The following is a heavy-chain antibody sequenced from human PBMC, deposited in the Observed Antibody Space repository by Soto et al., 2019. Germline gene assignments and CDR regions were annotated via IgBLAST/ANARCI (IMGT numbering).Heavy chain of an antibody. J-gene: IGHJ4*02. CDR1: GDTFTDYY. V-gene: IGHV1-46*01. CDR2: VNPSGGHT. Sequence: QVQLMQSGAEVKKPGASVKVSCKASGDTFTDYYIHWVRQAPGQGLEWMGTVNPSGGHTTYAQHFLGRVTMTRDTSTSTLYMELTSLTSAATAVYYCARGGHVVVVTAALDYWRQGTLVTVSS. CDR3: ARGGHVVVVTAALDY. D-gene: IGHD2-21*02.